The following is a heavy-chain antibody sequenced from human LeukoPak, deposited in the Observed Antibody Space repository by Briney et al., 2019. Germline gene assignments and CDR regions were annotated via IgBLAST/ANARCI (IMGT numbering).Heavy chain of an antibody. CDR1: GFTFSRYW. J-gene: IGHJ4*02. CDR2: INNDGIST. CDR3: ARWRDGYNYIDY. V-gene: IGHV3-74*01. Sequence: PGGSLRLSCAASGFTFSRYWMHWIRQAPGKGLVWVSRINNDGISTSYADSVKGRFTISRDNAKNTLCLQMNSLRAEDTAVYYCARWRDGYNYIDYWGQGTLVTVSS. D-gene: IGHD5-24*01.